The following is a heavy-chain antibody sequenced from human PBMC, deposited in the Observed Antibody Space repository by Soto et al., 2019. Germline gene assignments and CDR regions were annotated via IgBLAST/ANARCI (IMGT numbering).Heavy chain of an antibody. Sequence: SGPTLVNPTQTLTMTCTFSGFSLSNSGVGVGWIRQPPGKALEWLALIYWDDDKRYSPSLKSRLTITKDTSKNQVVLTMTNMDPVDTATYYCAHELSWFGEFGHNSPFDYWGQGTLVTSPQ. J-gene: IGHJ4*02. CDR3: AHELSWFGEFGHNSPFDY. D-gene: IGHD3-10*01. CDR2: IYWDDDK. CDR1: GFSLSNSGVG. V-gene: IGHV2-5*02.